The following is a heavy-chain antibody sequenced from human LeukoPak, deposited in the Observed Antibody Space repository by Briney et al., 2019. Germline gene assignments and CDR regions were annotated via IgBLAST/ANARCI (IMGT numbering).Heavy chain of an antibody. CDR2: ISGSGGST. J-gene: IGHJ6*02. V-gene: IGHV3-23*01. D-gene: IGHD2-2*01. CDR3: AKDIVVGYYYGMDV. Sequence: GGSLRLSCAASGFTFSSYAMSWVRQAPGKGLEWVSAISGSGGSTYYADSVKGRFTISRDNSKSTLYLQMNSLRAEDTAVYYCAKDIVVGYYYGMDVWGQGTTVTVSS. CDR1: GFTFSSYA.